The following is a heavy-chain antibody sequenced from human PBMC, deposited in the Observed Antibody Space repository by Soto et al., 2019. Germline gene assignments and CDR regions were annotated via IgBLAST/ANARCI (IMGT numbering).Heavy chain of an antibody. CDR2: IYHSGST. J-gene: IGHJ5*02. CDR1: GGSISSSDW. D-gene: IGHD2-15*01. CDR3: ARLYCSGGSCSSNWFDP. V-gene: IGHV4-4*02. Sequence: SETLSLTCAVSGGSISSSDWWCWVRQPPGKGLEWIGEIYHSGSTNYNPSLKSRVTISVDKSKNQFSLKLSSVTAADTAVYYCARLYCSGGSCSSNWFDPWGQGTLVTV.